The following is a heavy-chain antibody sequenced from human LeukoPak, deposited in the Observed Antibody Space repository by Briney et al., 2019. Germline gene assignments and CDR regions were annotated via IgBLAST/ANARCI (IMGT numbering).Heavy chain of an antibody. CDR1: GFTFSNYG. Sequence: PGGSLRLSCVASGFTFSNYGMHWVRQAPGKGLKWVAVIWYDGTNKDYADSVKGRFTISRDNSKNTLYLQMNSLRAEDTSVYYCARSGTVAPRGYFDYWGQGTLVTVSS. CDR2: IWYDGTNK. V-gene: IGHV3-33*01. D-gene: IGHD4-23*01. CDR3: ARSGTVAPRGYFDY. J-gene: IGHJ4*02.